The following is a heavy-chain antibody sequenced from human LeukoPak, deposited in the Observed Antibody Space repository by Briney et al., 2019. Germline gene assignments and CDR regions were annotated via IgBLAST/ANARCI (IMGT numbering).Heavy chain of an antibody. CDR1: GYTFTSYD. J-gene: IGHJ5*02. D-gene: IGHD3-10*01. CDR2: MNPNSGNT. Sequence: ASVKVSCKASGYTFTSYDINWVRQATGQGFEWMGWMNPNSGNTGYAQKFQGRVTMTRDTSISTAYMELSSLRAEDTAVYYCARSRFGELAWFEPWGQGTLVTVSS. CDR3: ARSRFGELAWFEP. V-gene: IGHV1-8*01.